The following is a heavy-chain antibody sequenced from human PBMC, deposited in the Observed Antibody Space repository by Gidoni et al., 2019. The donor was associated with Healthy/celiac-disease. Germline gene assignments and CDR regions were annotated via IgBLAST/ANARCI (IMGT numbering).Heavy chain of an antibody. J-gene: IGHJ4*02. V-gene: IGHV4-39*01. D-gene: IGHD3-3*01. CDR1: GGSISSSSYY. CDR3: AVAAYYDFWSGYSGGGYYFDY. CDR2: IYYSGST. Sequence: QLQLQESGPGLVKPSETLSLTCTVSGGSISSSSYYWGWIRQPPGTGLEWMGSIYYSGSTYYNPSLKSRVTISVDTSKNQFSLKLSSVTAADTAVYYCAVAAYYDFWSGYSGGGYYFDYWGQGTLVTVSS.